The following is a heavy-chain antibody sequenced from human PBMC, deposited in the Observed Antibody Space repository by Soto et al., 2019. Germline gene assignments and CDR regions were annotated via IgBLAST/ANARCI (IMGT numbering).Heavy chain of an antibody. CDR1: GFTFSRYA. J-gene: IGHJ4*02. D-gene: IGHD2-8*01. V-gene: IGHV3-30-3*01. CDR2: ISRDGSSK. Sequence: ESWGGVVQPGGSLRLSCAASGFTFSRYAMHWVRQAPGEGLEWVAVISRDGSSKYYGDSVKGRFTVSRDNSNNTLYLSMTSLRPDDTAVFYCARSRNGAVPDSINFWGQGTLVTVSS. CDR3: ARSRNGAVPDSINF.